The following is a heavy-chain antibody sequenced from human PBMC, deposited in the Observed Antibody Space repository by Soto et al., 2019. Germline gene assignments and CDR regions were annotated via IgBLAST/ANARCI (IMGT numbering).Heavy chain of an antibody. CDR1: GFTFSSYA. J-gene: IGHJ4*02. V-gene: IGHV3-23*01. CDR3: AKQGSWDTNADSDY. D-gene: IGHD2-8*01. Sequence: EVQLLESGGGLVQPGGSLRLSCAASGFTFSSYAMTWVRQAPGTGLEWVSGLSGSGETTYYADSVKGRFTISRDNSKNPLYLQMTSLRVEDTAVYFCAKQGSWDTNADSDYWGQGTLVTVYS. CDR2: LSGSGETT.